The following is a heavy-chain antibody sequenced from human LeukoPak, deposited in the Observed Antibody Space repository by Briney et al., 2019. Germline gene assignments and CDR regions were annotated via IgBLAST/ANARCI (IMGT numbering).Heavy chain of an antibody. CDR3: AIAVGGTHFDY. Sequence: SETLSLTCTVSGGSISSSTHYWGWIRQPPGRGLEWIASIYYSGSTHYNPSLKSRVTISVDTSKNQFSLKLSSVTAADTAVYYCAIAVGGTHFDYWGQGTLVTVSS. CDR1: GGSISSSTHY. CDR2: IYYSGST. J-gene: IGHJ4*02. D-gene: IGHD1-1*01. V-gene: IGHV4-39*07.